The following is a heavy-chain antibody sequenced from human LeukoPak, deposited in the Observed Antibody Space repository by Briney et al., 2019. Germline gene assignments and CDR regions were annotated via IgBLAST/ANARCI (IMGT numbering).Heavy chain of an antibody. V-gene: IGHV1-69*05. CDR1: GGTFSSYA. D-gene: IGHD3-3*01. CDR2: IIPIFGTA. CDR3: ARVPKPYYDFWSGPLNWFDP. J-gene: IGHJ5*02. Sequence: GASVKVACKASGGTFSSYAISWVRQAPGQGLEWMGGIIPIFGTANYAQKLQGRVTMTTDTSTSTAYMELRSLRSDDTAVYYCARVPKPYYDFWSGPLNWFDPWGQGTLVTVSS.